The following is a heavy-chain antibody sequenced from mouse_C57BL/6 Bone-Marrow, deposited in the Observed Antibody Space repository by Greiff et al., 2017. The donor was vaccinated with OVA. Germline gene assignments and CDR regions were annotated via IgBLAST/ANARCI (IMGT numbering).Heavy chain of an antibody. V-gene: IGHV14-4*01. J-gene: IGHJ2*01. CDR1: GFNIKDDY. CDR3: AAYYYGSSCRFDY. CDR2: IDPENGDT. D-gene: IGHD1-1*01. Sequence: EVQLQQSGAELVRPGASVKLSCTASGFNIKDDYMHWVKQRPEKGLEWIGWIDPENGDTEYASKFQGTATITADTSSNTAYLQLSSLTSEDTAVYYGAAYYYGSSCRFDYWGQGTTLTVSS.